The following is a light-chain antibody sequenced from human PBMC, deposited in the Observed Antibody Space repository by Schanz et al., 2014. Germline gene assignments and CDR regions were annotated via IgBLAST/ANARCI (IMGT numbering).Light chain of an antibody. CDR3: KQYVISPPLT. CDR2: RAS. Sequence: EIVLTQSPGTLSLSPGERATLSCRASQSVDSRYLAWYQQKPGQAPKVLIFRASSRASGIPDRFSGSGSGTDFTLTISRVELEDFAVYYCKQYVISPPLTFGGGTKVEIK. CDR1: QSVDSRY. J-gene: IGKJ4*01. V-gene: IGKV3-20*01.